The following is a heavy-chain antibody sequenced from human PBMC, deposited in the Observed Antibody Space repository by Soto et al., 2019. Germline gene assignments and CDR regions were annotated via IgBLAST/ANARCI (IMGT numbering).Heavy chain of an antibody. D-gene: IGHD4-17*01. J-gene: IGHJ4*02. V-gene: IGHV4-31*03. CDR2: ILQNGDT. Sequence: SLTCTVSGGPFSAGGYYWSWIRQAPGQGLEWIEYILQNGDTSYNPPLKSRVTISTDTSKRQFSLKLTSVTAADTAVYYCARGDSTVSSVFDYWGQGLLVTVSS. CDR3: ARGDSTVSSVFDY. CDR1: GGPFSAGGYY.